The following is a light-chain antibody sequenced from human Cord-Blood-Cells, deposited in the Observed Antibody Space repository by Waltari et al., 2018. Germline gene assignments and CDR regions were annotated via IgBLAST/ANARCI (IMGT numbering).Light chain of an antibody. CDR1: SSDAGGYNY. CDR2: DVS. J-gene: IGLJ2*01. Sequence: QSALTQPASVSGSPGQPITISCPGTSSDAGGYNYVSWYQQHPGKAPKLMIYDVSNRPSGVSNRFSGSKSGNTASLTISGLQAEDEADYYCSSYTSSSTLVFGGGTKLTVL. CDR3: SSYTSSSTLV. V-gene: IGLV2-14*01.